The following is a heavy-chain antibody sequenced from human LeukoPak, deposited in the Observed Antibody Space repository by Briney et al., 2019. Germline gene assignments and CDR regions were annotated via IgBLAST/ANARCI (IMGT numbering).Heavy chain of an antibody. D-gene: IGHD6-13*01. V-gene: IGHV1-69*13. Sequence: SVKVSCKASGGIFSSYAISWVRQAPGQGLEWMGGIIPIFGTANYAQKFQGRVTITADESTSTAYMELSSLRSEDTAVYYCARDLHDYRYSSSWYSWFNPWGQGTLVTVSS. CDR2: IIPIFGTA. CDR1: GGIFSSYA. J-gene: IGHJ5*02. CDR3: ARDLHDYRYSSSWYSWFNP.